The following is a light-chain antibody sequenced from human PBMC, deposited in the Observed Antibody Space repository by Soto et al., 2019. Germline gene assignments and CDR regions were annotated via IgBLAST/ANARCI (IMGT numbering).Light chain of an antibody. J-gene: IGLJ3*02. CDR2: LEGSGSY. V-gene: IGLV4-60*02. Sequence: QLVLTQSSSASASLGSSVKLTCTLSSGHRAYIIAWHQQQPGKAPRYLMKLEGSGSYNKGSGVPDRFSGSSSGADRYLTIANLQFEDEADYYCETWDTNPRVFGGGTKLTVL. CDR3: ETWDTNPRV. CDR1: SGHRAYI.